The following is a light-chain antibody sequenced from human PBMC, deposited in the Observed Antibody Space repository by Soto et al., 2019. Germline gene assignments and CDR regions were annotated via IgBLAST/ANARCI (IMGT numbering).Light chain of an antibody. Sequence: IVLTQSPGTLSLSPGETATLSCRASRSVSSNYLAWYQQRPGQAPRLLINRASNRATGIPDRFTGSGSGTDFTLTINRLEPEDFAVYYCQQYGSSPWTFGQGTKVDIK. CDR1: RSVSSNY. CDR2: RAS. CDR3: QQYGSSPWT. J-gene: IGKJ1*01. V-gene: IGKV3-20*01.